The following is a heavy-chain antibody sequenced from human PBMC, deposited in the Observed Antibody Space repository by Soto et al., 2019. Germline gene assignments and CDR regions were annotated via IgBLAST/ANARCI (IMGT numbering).Heavy chain of an antibody. Sequence: QVQLVQSGAEVKKPGSSVKVSCTASGGTFSSYAISWVRQAPGQGLEWMVGIIPIFGTANYTQKFQGRVTITAHESTSTAYMELSILRSEETAGYYCARDHRRGVVPAAMLWYFDLWGRGTLLTVSS. CDR2: IIPIFGTA. V-gene: IGHV1-69*01. D-gene: IGHD2-2*01. CDR1: GGTFSSYA. J-gene: IGHJ2*01. CDR3: ARDHRRGVVPAAMLWYFDL.